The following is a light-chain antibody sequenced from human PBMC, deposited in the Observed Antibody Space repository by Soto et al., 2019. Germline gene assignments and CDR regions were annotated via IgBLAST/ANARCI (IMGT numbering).Light chain of an antibody. CDR1: SSDVGSYNL. J-gene: IGLJ2*01. CDR2: EVS. V-gene: IGLV2-23*02. Sequence: QSALTQPASVSGSTGQSITISCTGTSSDVGSYNLVSWYQQHPGKAPKLMIYEVSKRPSGVSNRFSGSKSGNTASLTISGLQAEDAADYYCCSYAGSSTVVFGGGTKLTVL. CDR3: CSYAGSSTVV.